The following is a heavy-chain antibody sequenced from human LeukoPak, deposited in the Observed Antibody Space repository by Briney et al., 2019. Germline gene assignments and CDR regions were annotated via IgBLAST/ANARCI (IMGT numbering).Heavy chain of an antibody. D-gene: IGHD3-16*01. CDR3: AKIKFTYFDY. CDR1: VFTFSSYA. J-gene: IGHJ4*02. Sequence: GGSLRLSCAASVFTFSSYAMSWVREAPGKGLEWVSAISGSGGSTYYADSVKGRFTTSRDNSKNTLYLQMNSLRAEDTGVSYCAKIKFTYFDYWGQGTLVTVSS. V-gene: IGHV3-23*01. CDR2: ISGSGGST.